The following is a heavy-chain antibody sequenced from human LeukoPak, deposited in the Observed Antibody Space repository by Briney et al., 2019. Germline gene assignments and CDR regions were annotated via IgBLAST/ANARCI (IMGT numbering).Heavy chain of an antibody. V-gene: IGHV1-2*02. D-gene: IGHD1-26*01. CDR3: ARAYLLGATAPFDY. J-gene: IGHJ4*02. CDR1: GYTFTDYA. CDR2: INPNSGGT. Sequence: ASVKVSCKASGYTFTDYAMSWVRQVPGQGLQWMGWINPNSGGTNYAQKFQGRVTMTRDTSISTAYMELSRLRSDDTAVYYCARAYLLGATAPFDYWGQGTLVTVSS.